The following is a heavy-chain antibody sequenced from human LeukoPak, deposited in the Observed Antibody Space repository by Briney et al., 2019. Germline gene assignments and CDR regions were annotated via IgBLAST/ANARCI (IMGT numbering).Heavy chain of an antibody. CDR2: IYHSGST. Sequence: PSQTLSLTCTVSGGSISSGSYYWGWIRQPPGKGLEWIGSIYHSGSTYYNPSLKSRVTISVDTSKNQFPLKLSSVTAADTAVYYCARDRGGYDFDHWGQGTLVTVSS. CDR3: ARDRGGYDFDH. CDR1: GGSISSGSYY. V-gene: IGHV4-39*06. J-gene: IGHJ4*02. D-gene: IGHD5-12*01.